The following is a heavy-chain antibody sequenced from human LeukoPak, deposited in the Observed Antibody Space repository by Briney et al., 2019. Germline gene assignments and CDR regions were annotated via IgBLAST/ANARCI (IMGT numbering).Heavy chain of an antibody. CDR1: GFTFSSYA. V-gene: IGHV3-23*01. D-gene: IGHD6-13*01. CDR2: ISGSGGST. J-gene: IGHJ4*02. CDR3: AKVGIAAGSGGPYYFDY. Sequence: PGGSLRLSCAASGFTFSSYAMSWVRQAPGKGLEWVSAISGSGGSTYYADSVKGRFTISRDNSKNTLYLQMNSLRAGDTAVYYCAKVGIAAGSGGPYYFDYWGQGTLVTVSS.